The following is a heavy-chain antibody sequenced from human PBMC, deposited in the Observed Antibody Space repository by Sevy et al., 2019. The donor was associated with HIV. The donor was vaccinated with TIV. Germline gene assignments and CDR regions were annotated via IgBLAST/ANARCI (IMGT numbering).Heavy chain of an antibody. D-gene: IGHD6-13*01. CDR3: AKEHIVSSWYYFDY. Sequence: GGSLRLSCAASGFTFSSYGMHWVRQAPGKGLEWVAVISYDGSNKYYADSVKGRFTISRDNSKNTLYLQMNSLRAEDTAVYYCAKEHIVSSWYYFDYWGQGTLVTVSS. J-gene: IGHJ4*02. V-gene: IGHV3-30*18. CDR2: ISYDGSNK. CDR1: GFTFSSYG.